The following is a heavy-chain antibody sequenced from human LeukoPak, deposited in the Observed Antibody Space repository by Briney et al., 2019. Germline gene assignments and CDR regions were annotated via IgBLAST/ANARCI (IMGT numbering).Heavy chain of an antibody. V-gene: IGHV4-4*07. CDR3: ASYGGRSYYFDY. CDR2: IYTSGST. CDR1: GGSISSYY. D-gene: IGHD4-23*01. Sequence: PSETLSLTCTVSGGSISSYYWTWIRQPAGKGLEWIGRIYTSGSTSYNPSLKSRVTMSVDTSRNQFSLKLRSVTAADTAVYYCASYGGRSYYFDYWGQGTLVTVSS. J-gene: IGHJ4*02.